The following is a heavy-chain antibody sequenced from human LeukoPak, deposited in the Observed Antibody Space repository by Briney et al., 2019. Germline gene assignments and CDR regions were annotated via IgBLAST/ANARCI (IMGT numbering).Heavy chain of an antibody. CDR1: GYTFTGYS. CDR2: INPNSGGT. Sequence: EASVKLSCKASGYTFTGYSMHWVRQAPGQGLEWVGWINPNSGGTNYAQQFQGRVTMTRDTSISTAYMELSRLRSDDTAVYYCARGAVAGSGSSHDYWGQGTLVTVSS. D-gene: IGHD6-19*01. CDR3: ARGAVAGSGSSHDY. V-gene: IGHV1-2*02. J-gene: IGHJ4*02.